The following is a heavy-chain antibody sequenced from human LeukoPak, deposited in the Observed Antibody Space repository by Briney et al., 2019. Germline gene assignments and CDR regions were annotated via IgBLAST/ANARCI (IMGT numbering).Heavy chain of an antibody. Sequence: GGSETLFCAASGLIVGSNYMRCARQAPGGGREWVSVIYTGGTTHYAESVMGGFTISRDDSHNTVLLHMSGLRAEDTAVYYCAREGRFQSFGYWGQGTLVAVSS. J-gene: IGHJ4*02. CDR3: AREGRFQSFGY. CDR2: IYTGGTT. V-gene: IGHV3-53*01. CDR1: GLIVGSNY.